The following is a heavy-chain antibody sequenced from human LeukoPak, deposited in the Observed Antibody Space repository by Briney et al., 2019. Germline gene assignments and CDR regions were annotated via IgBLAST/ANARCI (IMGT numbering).Heavy chain of an antibody. D-gene: IGHD6-19*01. CDR2: IYTSGGA. J-gene: IGHJ4*02. Sequence: PSGTLSVSCAVPGGSISSYYWSWIRQPAGKGLEWVGRIYTSGGAKYTPSLKSRVTMSVDTSKNQFSLKLSSVTAADTAVYYCARNVFSGWYYFVYWGQRTLVTVSS. CDR3: ARNVFSGWYYFVY. CDR1: GGSISSYY. V-gene: IGHV4-4*07.